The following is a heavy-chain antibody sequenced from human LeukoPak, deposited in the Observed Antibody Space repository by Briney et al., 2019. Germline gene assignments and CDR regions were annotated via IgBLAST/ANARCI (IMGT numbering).Heavy chain of an antibody. CDR2: IYYSGST. CDR3: ARVGYSFGYGDFNY. J-gene: IGHJ4*02. Sequence: PSETLSLTCTVSGGSISSSSYYWGWIRQPPGKGLEWIGSIYYSGSTYYNPSLKSRVTISVDTSKSQFSLKLSSVTAADTAVYFCARVGYSFGYGDFNYWGQGTLVTVSS. D-gene: IGHD5-18*01. V-gene: IGHV4-39*07. CDR1: GGSISSSSYY.